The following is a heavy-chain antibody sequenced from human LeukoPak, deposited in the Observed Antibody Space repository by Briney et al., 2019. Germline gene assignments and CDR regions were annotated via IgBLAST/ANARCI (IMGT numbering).Heavy chain of an antibody. D-gene: IGHD3-3*01. CDR3: ARAPGYYDFWSGPTNWFDP. CDR1: GGSFSGYY. V-gene: IGHV4-59*01. CDR2: IYYSGST. J-gene: IGHJ5*02. Sequence: SETLSLTCAVYGGSFSGYYWSWIRQPPGKGLEWIGYIYYSGSTNYNPSLKSRVTISVDTSKNQFSLKLSSVTAADTAVYYCARAPGYYDFWSGPTNWFDPWGQGTLVTVSS.